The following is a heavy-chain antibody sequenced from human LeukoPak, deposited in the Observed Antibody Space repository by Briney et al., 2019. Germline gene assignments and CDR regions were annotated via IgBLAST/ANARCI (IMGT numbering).Heavy chain of an antibody. CDR1: GFTFSSYA. Sequence: GGSLRLSCAASGFTFSSYAMKWVRQAPGKGLEWVSAISGSSGSTYYADSLKGRFTISRDNSQNTLYLQMNSLRAEDTAVYYCARRTTQDFDYWGQGTLVTVSS. V-gene: IGHV3-23*01. J-gene: IGHJ4*02. CDR3: ARRTTQDFDY. D-gene: IGHD1-14*01. CDR2: ISGSSGST.